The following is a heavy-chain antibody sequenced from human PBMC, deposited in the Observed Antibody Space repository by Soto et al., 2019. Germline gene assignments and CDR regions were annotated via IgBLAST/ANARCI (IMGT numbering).Heavy chain of an antibody. V-gene: IGHV4-31*03. CDR2: IYYSGST. CDR1: GGSISIGGYY. J-gene: IGHJ4*02. Sequence: PSLTCTVSGGSISIGGYYWSWMRQHPGKGLEWIGYIYYSGSTYYNPSLKSRVTISVDTSKNQFSLKLSSVTAADTAVYYCARWRLNFDSGFDYWGQGTLVTVSS. D-gene: IGHD1-7*01. CDR3: ARWRLNFDSGFDY.